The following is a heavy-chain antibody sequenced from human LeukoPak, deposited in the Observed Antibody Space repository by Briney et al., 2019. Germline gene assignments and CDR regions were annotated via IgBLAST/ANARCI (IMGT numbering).Heavy chain of an antibody. D-gene: IGHD1-1*01. CDR1: GFTVGDNY. V-gene: IGHV3-53*01. CDR2: IYRDGTT. CDR3: ARVEVASTGTSAFDI. Sequence: GGSLRLSCAASGFTVGDNYLSWVRQAPGKGLEWVSVIYRDGTTHYANSVKGRSTISRDNSENTLYLQVNSLRADDTAVYYCARVEVASTGTSAFDIWGQGTMVTVSS. J-gene: IGHJ3*02.